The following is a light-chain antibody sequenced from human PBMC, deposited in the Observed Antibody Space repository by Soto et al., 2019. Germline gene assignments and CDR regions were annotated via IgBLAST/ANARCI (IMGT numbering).Light chain of an antibody. CDR2: LGS. J-gene: IGKJ3*01. CDR1: QSLLHSNGYNY. V-gene: IGKV2-28*01. CDR3: MQTLQTAFT. Sequence: DIVMTQSPLSLPVTPGEPASISCRSSQSLLHSNGYNYLDWYLQRPGQSLQLLIYLGSNRASGVPDRFSGSGSGTDFTLKISRVEAEDVGVYYCMQTLQTAFTFGPGTKVDIK.